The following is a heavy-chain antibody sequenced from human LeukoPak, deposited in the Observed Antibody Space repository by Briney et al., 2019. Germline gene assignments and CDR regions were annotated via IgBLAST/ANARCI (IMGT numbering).Heavy chain of an antibody. CDR1: GGSFSGYY. CDR3: ARDQTLLYYYYYGMDV. D-gene: IGHD1-26*01. V-gene: IGHV4-34*01. CDR2: INHSGST. J-gene: IGHJ6*02. Sequence: PSETLSLTCAVYGGSFSGYYWSWIRQPPGKGLEWIGEINHSGSTNYNPSLKSRVTISVDTSKNQFSLKLSSVTAADTAVYYCARDQTLLYYYYYGMDVWGQGTTVTVSS.